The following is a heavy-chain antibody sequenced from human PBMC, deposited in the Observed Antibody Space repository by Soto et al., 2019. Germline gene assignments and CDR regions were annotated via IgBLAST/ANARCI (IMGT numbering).Heavy chain of an antibody. V-gene: IGHV3-7*03. CDR3: ARDRPPLGSGYYFEFDS. CDR2: IKKDGSEQ. J-gene: IGHJ4*02. D-gene: IGHD3-22*01. CDR1: GFTFSNYW. Sequence: PGGSLRLSCVASGFTFSNYWMSWVRQAPGKGLEWVANIKKDGSEQYYVDSVKGRFTISRDNARNLLYLQMNSLRAEDTAVYYCARDRPPLGSGYYFEFDSWGQGTLVTAPQ.